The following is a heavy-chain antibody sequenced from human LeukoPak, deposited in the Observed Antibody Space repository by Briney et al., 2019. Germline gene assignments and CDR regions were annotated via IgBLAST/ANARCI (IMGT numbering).Heavy chain of an antibody. V-gene: IGHV4-61*08. CDR1: GGSISSGGYY. CDR2: IYYSGST. CDR3: ARQVSPSYCGGDCYIDY. Sequence: PSETLSLTCTVSGGSISSGGYYWSWIRQHPGKGLEWIGYIYYSGSTNYNPSLKSRVTISVDTSKNQFSLKLSSVTAADTAVYYCARQVSPSYCGGDCYIDYWGQGTLVTVSS. J-gene: IGHJ4*02. D-gene: IGHD2-21*02.